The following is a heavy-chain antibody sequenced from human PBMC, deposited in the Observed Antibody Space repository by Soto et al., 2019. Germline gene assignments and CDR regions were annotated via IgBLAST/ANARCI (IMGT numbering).Heavy chain of an antibody. D-gene: IGHD1-26*01. J-gene: IGHJ4*02. V-gene: IGHV3-21*01. Sequence: PGGSLRLSCAASGFTFRSYSMNWVRQAPGKGLEWVSFISSTSSYIYYADSVKGRFTISRDNAKNSLYLQMNSLRAEDTAVYYCARSGATTSENYFDYWGQGTLVTVS. CDR1: GFTFRSYS. CDR3: ARSGATTSENYFDY. CDR2: ISSTSSYI.